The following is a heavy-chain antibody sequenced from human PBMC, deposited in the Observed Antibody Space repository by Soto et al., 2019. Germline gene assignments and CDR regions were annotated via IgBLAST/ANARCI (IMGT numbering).Heavy chain of an antibody. CDR1: GGCVSSGGYY. CDR2: IYYSGST. CDR3: ARDRGIAARPDDYYGMDV. J-gene: IGHJ6*02. D-gene: IGHD6-6*01. Sequence: SETLSLTCTVSGGCVSSGGYYWSWIRQPPGKGLEWIGYIYYSGSTNYNPSLKSRVTISVDTSKNQFSLKLSSVTAADTAVYYCARDRGIAARPDDYYGMDVWGQGTTVTVSS. V-gene: IGHV4-61*08.